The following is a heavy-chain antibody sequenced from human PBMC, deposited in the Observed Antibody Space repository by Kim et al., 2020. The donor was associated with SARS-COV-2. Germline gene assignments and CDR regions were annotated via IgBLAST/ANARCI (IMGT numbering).Heavy chain of an antibody. J-gene: IGHJ4*03. D-gene: IGHD3-3*01. V-gene: IGHV3-30*18. CDR2: ISYDGSNK. Sequence: GGSLRLSCAASGFTFSSYGMHWVRQAPGKGLEWVAVISYDGSNKYYADSVKGRFTISRDNSKNTLYLQMNSLRAEDTAVYYCAKGVIFLEWSGGYFDYWG. CDR1: GFTFSSYG. CDR3: AKGVIFLEWSGGYFDY.